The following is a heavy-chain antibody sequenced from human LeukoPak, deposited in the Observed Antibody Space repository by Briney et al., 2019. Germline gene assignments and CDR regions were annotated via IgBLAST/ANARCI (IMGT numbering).Heavy chain of an antibody. J-gene: IGHJ6*03. CDR2: INPNSGGT. V-gene: IGHV1-2*02. CDR1: GYTFTGYY. CDR3: ARRGYSYGYESAVYYYYMDV. D-gene: IGHD5-18*01. Sequence: ASVTVSCKASGYTFTGYYMHWVRQAPGQGLDWVGWINPNSGGTNYAHTFQGGVTMTRDTSISTGYMALSRMRSDDTAVYYCARRGYSYGYESAVYYYYMDVWGKGTTVTISS.